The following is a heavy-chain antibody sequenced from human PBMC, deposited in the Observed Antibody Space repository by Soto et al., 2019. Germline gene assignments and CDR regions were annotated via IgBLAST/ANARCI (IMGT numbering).Heavy chain of an antibody. Sequence: SETLSLTCTVSGGSISSSSYYWGWIRQPPGEGLEWIGYIYYSGSTYYNPSLKSRVTISVDTSKNQFSLKLSSVTAADTAVYYCARVGGQQLVDYWGQGTLVTVSS. CDR3: ARVGGQQLVDY. J-gene: IGHJ4*02. CDR2: IYYSGST. D-gene: IGHD6-13*01. CDR1: GGSISSSSYY. V-gene: IGHV4-39*07.